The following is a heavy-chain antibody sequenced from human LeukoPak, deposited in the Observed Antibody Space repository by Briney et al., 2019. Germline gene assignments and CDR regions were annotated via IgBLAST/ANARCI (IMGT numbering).Heavy chain of an antibody. V-gene: IGHV4-39*07. CDR2: INHSGST. Sequence: PSETLSLTCTVSGGSISSGGYYWSWIRQPPGKGLEWIGEINHSGSTNYNPSLKSRVTISVDTSKNQFSLKLSSVTAADTAVYYCARGRGPYIVVVVAARYFDYWGQGTLVTVSS. D-gene: IGHD2-15*01. CDR1: GGSISSGGYY. J-gene: IGHJ4*02. CDR3: ARGRGPYIVVVVAARYFDY.